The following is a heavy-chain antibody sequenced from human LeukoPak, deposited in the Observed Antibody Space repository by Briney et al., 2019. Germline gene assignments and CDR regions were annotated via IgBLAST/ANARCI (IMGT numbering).Heavy chain of an antibody. V-gene: IGHV1-18*01. D-gene: IGHD6-19*01. J-gene: IGHJ4*02. Sequence: ASVKVSCKASGYTFTSYGISWVRQAPGQGLEWMGWISAYNGSTNYAQKLQGRVTMTTDTSTSTAYMELRSLRSDDTAVYYCARDLDEEYSSGWSDYWGQGTPVTVSS. CDR1: GYTFTSYG. CDR2: ISAYNGST. CDR3: ARDLDEEYSSGWSDY.